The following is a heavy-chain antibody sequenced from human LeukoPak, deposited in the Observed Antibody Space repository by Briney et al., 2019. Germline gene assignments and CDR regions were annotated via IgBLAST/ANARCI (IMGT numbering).Heavy chain of an antibody. D-gene: IGHD3-22*01. V-gene: IGHV4-59*08. CDR1: AGSISNNY. CDR3: ARQYDSSGYYWLFDY. Sequence: SETLSLICTVSAGSISNNYWVWIRQPPGKGLEWIGYIYYSGITNYNPSLKSRVTISVDTSKNQFSLKLSSVTAADTAVYYCARQYDSSGYYWLFDYWGQGTLVTVSS. J-gene: IGHJ4*02. CDR2: IYYSGIT.